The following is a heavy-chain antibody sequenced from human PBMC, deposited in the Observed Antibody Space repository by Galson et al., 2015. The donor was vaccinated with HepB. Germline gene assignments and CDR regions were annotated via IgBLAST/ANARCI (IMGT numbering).Heavy chain of an antibody. CDR1: GGTFSSYT. Sequence: SVKVSCKASGGTFSSYTISWVRRAPGQGLEWMGRIIPILGIANYAQKFQGRVTITADKSTSTAYMELSSLRSEDTAVYYCARWKRVTEAEVGEYYYGMDVWGQGTTVTVSS. V-gene: IGHV1-69*02. CDR3: ARWKRVTEAEVGEYYYGMDV. CDR2: IIPILGIA. J-gene: IGHJ6*02. D-gene: IGHD1-20*01.